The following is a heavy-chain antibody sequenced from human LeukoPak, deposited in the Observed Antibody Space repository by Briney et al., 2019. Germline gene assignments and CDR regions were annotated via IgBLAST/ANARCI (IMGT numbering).Heavy chain of an antibody. Sequence: GGSLRLSCAASGFTFSSYWMQWVRQAPGKGLVWVSRINIDGSSTTYADSVKGRFTISRDNTKNTLYLQMNSLRAEDTAVYYCAREDSSAYYADYWGQGTLVTVPS. V-gene: IGHV3-74*01. D-gene: IGHD3-22*01. CDR2: INIDGSST. CDR3: AREDSSAYYADY. CDR1: GFTFSSYW. J-gene: IGHJ4*02.